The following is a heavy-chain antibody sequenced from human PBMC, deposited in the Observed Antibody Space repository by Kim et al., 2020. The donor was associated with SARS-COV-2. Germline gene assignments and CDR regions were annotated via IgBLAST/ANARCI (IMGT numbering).Heavy chain of an antibody. D-gene: IGHD1-26*01. CDR2: INHSGST. Sequence: SETLSLTCAVYGGSFSGYYWSWIRQPPGKGLEWIGEINHSGSTNYNPSLKSRVTISVDTSKNQFSLKLSSVTAADTAVYYCASEALVGARHDYWGQGTLVTVSS. V-gene: IGHV4-34*01. J-gene: IGHJ4*02. CDR3: ASEALVGARHDY. CDR1: GGSFSGYY.